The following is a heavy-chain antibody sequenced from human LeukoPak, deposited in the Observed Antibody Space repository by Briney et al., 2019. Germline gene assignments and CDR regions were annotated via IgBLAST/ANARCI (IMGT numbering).Heavy chain of an antibody. CDR1: GYSISSGYY. CDR2: IYHSGST. V-gene: IGHV4-38-2*01. CDR3: ASSGYDSSVD. D-gene: IGHD3-22*01. J-gene: IGHJ4*02. Sequence: SETLSLTCAVSGYSISSGYYWGWIRQPPGKGLEWIGSIYHSGSTHYNPSLKSRVTISVDTSKNQFSLKLSSVTAADTAVYYCASSGYDSSVDWGQGTLVTVSS.